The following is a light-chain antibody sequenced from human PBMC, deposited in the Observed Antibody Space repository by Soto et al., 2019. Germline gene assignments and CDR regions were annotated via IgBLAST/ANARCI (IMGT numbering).Light chain of an antibody. CDR3: TSHSSSGTLAV. J-gene: IGLJ1*01. CDR1: SSDVGGYNY. CDR2: DAS. Sequence: QSALTQPASVSGSPGQSITISCTGTSSDVGGYNYVSWYQQHPGKAPKLMIYDASNRPSGVSNRFSGSRSDNTASLTISGLQAEDEADYYCTSHSSSGTLAVFGTGTKLTVL. V-gene: IGLV2-14*01.